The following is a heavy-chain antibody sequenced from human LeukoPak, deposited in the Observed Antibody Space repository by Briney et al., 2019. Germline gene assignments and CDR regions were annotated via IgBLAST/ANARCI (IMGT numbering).Heavy chain of an antibody. CDR3: ARRMATIHAFDI. D-gene: IGHD5-12*01. Sequence: PSETLSLTCTVSGGSISDYYWSWIRQPPGKGLEWIGYIYYSGSTNHNPSLKSRVTISVDTSKNQFSLKLSSVTAADTAVYYCARRMATIHAFDIWGQGTMVTVSS. CDR2: IYYSGST. V-gene: IGHV4-59*08. J-gene: IGHJ3*02. CDR1: GGSISDYY.